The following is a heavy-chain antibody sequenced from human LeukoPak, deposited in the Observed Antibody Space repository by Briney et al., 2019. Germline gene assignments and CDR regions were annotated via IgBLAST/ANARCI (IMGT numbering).Heavy chain of an antibody. J-gene: IGHJ4*02. CDR3: ARDKRQWLEFDY. V-gene: IGHV3-21*01. D-gene: IGHD6-19*01. CDR1: GFTFSNYG. Sequence: GGSLRLSCAASGFTFSNYGMNWVRLAPGKGLERVSSISSGGRYIYYADSLRGRFTVSRDNAKNSLYLQMNSLRAEDTAIYYCARDKRQWLEFDYWGQGTLVTVSS. CDR2: ISSGGRYI.